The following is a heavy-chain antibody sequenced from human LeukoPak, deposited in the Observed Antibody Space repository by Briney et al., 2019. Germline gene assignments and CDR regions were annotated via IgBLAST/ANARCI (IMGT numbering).Heavy chain of an antibody. CDR1: GFTFSSYS. J-gene: IGHJ5*02. CDR3: ARGYDSSGYYVNCFDP. CDR2: ISSSSGAI. V-gene: IGHV3-48*04. Sequence: GGSLRLSCAASGFTFSSYSMNCVRQAPGKGLEWVSYISSSSGAIYYADSVKGRFTISRDNAKNSLYLQMNSLRAEDTAVYYCARGYDSSGYYVNCFDPWGQGTLVTVSS. D-gene: IGHD3-22*01.